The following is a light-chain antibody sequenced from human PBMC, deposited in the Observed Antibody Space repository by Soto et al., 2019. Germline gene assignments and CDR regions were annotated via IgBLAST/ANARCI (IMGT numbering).Light chain of an antibody. CDR1: QSVSSSY. CDR3: QQYGSSLFT. CDR2: GAS. Sequence: EIVLTQSPGTLSLSPGERATPSCRASQSVSSSYLAWYQQKPGQAPRLLIYGASSRATGIPDRFSGSGSGTDFTLTISRLEPEDFAVYYCQQYGSSLFTFGPGTKVDL. J-gene: IGKJ3*01. V-gene: IGKV3-20*01.